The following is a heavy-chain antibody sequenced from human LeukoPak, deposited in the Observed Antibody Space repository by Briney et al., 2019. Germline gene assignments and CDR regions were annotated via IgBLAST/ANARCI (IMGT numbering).Heavy chain of an antibody. D-gene: IGHD6-13*01. CDR1: GGSISSSRYY. CDR2: IYYSGST. J-gene: IGHJ4*02. V-gene: IGHV4-39*01. CDR3: AGLSSTFEY. Sequence: SETLSLTCTVSGGSISSSRYYWGWIRRPPGKGLEWIGSIYYSGSTYYNPSLKSRVTISVDTSKNLFSLKLRSVTAADSALYYCAGLSSTFEYWDQGALVTVSS.